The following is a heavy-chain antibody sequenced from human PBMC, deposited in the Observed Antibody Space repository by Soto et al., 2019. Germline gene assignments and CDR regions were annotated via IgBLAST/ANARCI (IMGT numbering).Heavy chain of an antibody. D-gene: IGHD1-26*01. CDR3: ARDQGTVAPSYFDS. CDR2: ISSSSNYI. V-gene: IGHV3-21*06. CDR1: GFTFSTYS. Sequence: EVFLVESGGGLVQPGGSLRLSCAASGFTFSTYSMNWVRQAPGRGLEWVSSISSSSNYIYYGDAVKGRCTISRDNAKNLVYLHMSSLRAEDTALYVCARDQGTVAPSYFDSWGRGILVTVSS. J-gene: IGHJ4*02.